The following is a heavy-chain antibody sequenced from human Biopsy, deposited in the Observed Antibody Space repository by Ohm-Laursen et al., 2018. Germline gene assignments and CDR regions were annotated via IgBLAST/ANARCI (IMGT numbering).Heavy chain of an antibody. CDR3: AIDGNDFLTDYLKIDQ. J-gene: IGHJ4*02. CDR2: INPKSGGT. Sequence: ASVKVSCKVSGYTLNELSIHWVRQAPGQGLEWMGWINPKSGGTHYLEKFRGRVTMTRDTSISTAYMEVSSLRSDDTAVYYCAIDGNDFLTDYLKIDQWGQGTLVTVSS. CDR1: GYTLNELS. V-gene: IGHV1-2*02. D-gene: IGHD3-9*01.